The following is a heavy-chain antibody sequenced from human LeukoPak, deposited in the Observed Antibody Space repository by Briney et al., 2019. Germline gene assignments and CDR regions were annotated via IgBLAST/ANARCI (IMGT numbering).Heavy chain of an antibody. CDR3: ARLRAVDRYFDY. V-gene: IGHV3-30*02. CDR1: GFTLSNYA. J-gene: IGHJ4*02. D-gene: IGHD4-17*01. CDR2: TRYDGGDI. Sequence: GGSLRLSCTASGFTLSNYAMHWVRQAPGKGLEWVAFTRYDGGDIFYADSLKGRFTISRDNSKNTLYLQMNSLRPEDTAVYYCARLRAVDRYFDYWGQGTLVTVSS.